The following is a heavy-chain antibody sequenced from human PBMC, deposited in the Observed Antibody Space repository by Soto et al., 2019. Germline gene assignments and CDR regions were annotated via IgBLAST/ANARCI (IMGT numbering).Heavy chain of an antibody. V-gene: IGHV3-23*01. CDR1: GFTFSSYA. CDR3: AKHISLIAVAGTPLTK. CDR2: ISGSGGST. D-gene: IGHD6-19*01. J-gene: IGHJ4*02. Sequence: PGGSLRLSCAASGFTFSSYAMSWVRQAPGKGLEWVSAISGSGGSTYYADSVKGRFTISRDNSKNTLYLQMNSLRAEDTAVYYCAKHISLIAVAGTPLTKWGQGTLVTVSS.